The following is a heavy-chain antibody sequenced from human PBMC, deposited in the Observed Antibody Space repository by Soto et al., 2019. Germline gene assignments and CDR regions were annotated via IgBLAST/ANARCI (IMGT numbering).Heavy chain of an antibody. CDR1: GFSLSNGRMG. V-gene: IGHV2-26*03. CDR2: IFSDGER. CDR3: VRMNADTYSHYYALGV. J-gene: IGHJ6*02. Sequence: QVTLKESGPVLVKPTETLTLTCTISGFSLSNGRMGVSWIRQSPGKALEWLAHIFSDGERSYNSSMQSRLTISTDTSGTQVVLSMTNMDPVDTGTYFCVRMNADTYSHYYALGVWGQGTTVTVSS. D-gene: IGHD1-1*01.